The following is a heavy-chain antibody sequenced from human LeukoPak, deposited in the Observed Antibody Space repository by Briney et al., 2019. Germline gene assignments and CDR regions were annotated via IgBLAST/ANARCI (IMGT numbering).Heavy chain of an antibody. V-gene: IGHV3-48*03. J-gene: IGHJ6*04. CDR1: GFTFSSYE. CDR3: AELGITMIGGV. CDR2: ISSSGSTI. D-gene: IGHD3-10*02. Sequence: GGSLRLSCAASGFTFSSYEMNWVRQAPGKGLEWVSYISSSGSTIYYADSVKGRFTISRDNAKNSLYLQMNSLRPQDTAVYYCAELGITMIGGVWGKGTTVTISS.